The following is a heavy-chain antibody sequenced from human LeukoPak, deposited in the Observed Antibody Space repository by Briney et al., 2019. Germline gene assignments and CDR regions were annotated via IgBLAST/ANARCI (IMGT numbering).Heavy chain of an antibody. V-gene: IGHV3-11*06. D-gene: IGHD3-22*01. CDR2: ISGSSSYT. CDR1: GFIFDKYD. J-gene: IGHJ4*02. CDR3: ARGHNSGYYLKY. Sequence: GGSLRLSCEASGFIFDKYDMSWVRQAPGKGLEWVSDISGSSSYTDYADSVKGRFTISKDNANSSVFLQMDSLRAEDTAVYYCARGHNSGYYLKYWGQGTLVTVSS.